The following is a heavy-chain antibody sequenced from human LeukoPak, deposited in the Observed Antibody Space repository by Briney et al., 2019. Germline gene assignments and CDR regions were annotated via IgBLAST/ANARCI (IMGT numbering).Heavy chain of an antibody. CDR3: ARLGSGSNY. CDR1: GDSVSSNSAA. D-gene: IGHD3-10*01. J-gene: IGHJ4*02. V-gene: IGHV6-1*01. CDR2: TYYRSKWYT. Sequence: SQTLTLTCAISGDSVSSNSAAWIWIRQSPSRGLEWLGRTYYRSKWYTEYAVSVKSRITINPDTSKNQFSLQLSSVNPEDTAVYYCARLGSGSNYWGQGTLVTVSS.